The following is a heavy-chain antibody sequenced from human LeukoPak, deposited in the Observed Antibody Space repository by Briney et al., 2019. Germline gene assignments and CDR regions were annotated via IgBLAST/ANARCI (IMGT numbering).Heavy chain of an antibody. V-gene: IGHV4-34*01. CDR2: IYYSGST. D-gene: IGHD2-2*01. J-gene: IGHJ4*02. CDR3: ARHRSSTSSDY. Sequence: SETLSLTCAVYGGSFSGYYWGWIRQTPGKGLEWIGTIYYSGSTHYNPSLKSRVTISVDTSKNQFSLKLSSVTAADTAVYYCARHRSSTSSDYWGQGTLVTVSS. CDR1: GGSFSGYY.